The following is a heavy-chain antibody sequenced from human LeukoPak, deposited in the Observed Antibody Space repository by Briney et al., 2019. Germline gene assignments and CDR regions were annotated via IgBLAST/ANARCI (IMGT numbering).Heavy chain of an antibody. V-gene: IGHV1-69*13. CDR2: IIPIFGTA. D-gene: IGHD6-6*01. CDR3: ARGRGEAARPNGMDV. J-gene: IGHJ6*02. Sequence: GASVKVSCKASGGTFSSYAISWVRQAPGQGLEWMGGIIPIFGTANYAQKFQGRVTITADESTSTAYVELSSLRSEDTAVYYCARGRGEAARPNGMDVWGQGTTVTVSS. CDR1: GGTFSSYA.